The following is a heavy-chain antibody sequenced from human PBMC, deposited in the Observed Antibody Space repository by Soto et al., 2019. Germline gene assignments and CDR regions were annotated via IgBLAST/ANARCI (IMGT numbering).Heavy chain of an antibody. J-gene: IGHJ3*02. D-gene: IGHD3-22*01. Sequence: SETLSLTCTVSGGSISSSSYYWGWIRQPPGKGLEWIGSIYYSGSTYYNPSLKSRVTISVDTSKNQFSLKLSFVTAADTAVYYCARPYYYDSSGYYADTKWVRYDAFDIWGQGTMVTVSS. CDR3: ARPYYYDSSGYYADTKWVRYDAFDI. V-gene: IGHV4-39*01. CDR2: IYYSGST. CDR1: GGSISSSSYY.